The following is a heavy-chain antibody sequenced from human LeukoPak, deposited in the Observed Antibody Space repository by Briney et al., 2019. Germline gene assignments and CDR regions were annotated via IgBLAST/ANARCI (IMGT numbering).Heavy chain of an antibody. D-gene: IGHD2-2*02. Sequence: PGGSLRLSCAGSGFTFSNYEMNWVPQAPGKGLEWVSYISGSGSSIYYADSVKGRFTISRDNAKNALYLHMNSLRAEDTAVYYCARGDEYTTSPWGQGTLVTVSS. CDR3: ARGDEYTTSP. CDR2: ISGSGSSI. J-gene: IGHJ4*02. V-gene: IGHV3-48*03. CDR1: GFTFSNYE.